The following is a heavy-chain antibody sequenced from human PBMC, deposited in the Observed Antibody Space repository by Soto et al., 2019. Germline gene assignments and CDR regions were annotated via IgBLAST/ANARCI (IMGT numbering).Heavy chain of an antibody. J-gene: IGHJ2*01. CDR3: ARRSVVVPAAMVGYFDL. D-gene: IGHD2-2*01. V-gene: IGHV5-51*01. CDR2: IYPGDSDT. Sequence: GESLTISCKGSGYCFTSYWIGWVRQMPGKGLEWMGIIYPGDSDTRYSPSFQGQVTISADKSISTAYLQWSSLKASDTAMYYCARRSVVVPAAMVGYFDLWGRGTLVTVSS. CDR1: GYCFTSYW.